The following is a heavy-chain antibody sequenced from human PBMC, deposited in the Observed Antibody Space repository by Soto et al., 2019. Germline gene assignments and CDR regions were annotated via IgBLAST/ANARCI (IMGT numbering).Heavy chain of an antibody. CDR1: GYTFQTYD. D-gene: IGHD3-10*01. CDR3: ARSPNSGSGQYYFAMDV. V-gene: IGHV1-2*04. CDR2: VTPNSGGT. J-gene: IGHJ6*02. Sequence: GASVKVSCKASGYTFQTYDIIWVRQATGQGLEWMGWVTPNSGGTNYAQKFQGSVTMTRDTSISTAHMELSRLRSDDTAVYYCARSPNSGSGQYYFAMDVCGQGTTVTVSS.